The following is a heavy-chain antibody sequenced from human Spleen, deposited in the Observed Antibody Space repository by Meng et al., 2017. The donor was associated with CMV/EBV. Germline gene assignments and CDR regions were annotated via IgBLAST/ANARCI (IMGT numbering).Heavy chain of an antibody. CDR3: ARDYSGSGSSRGY. V-gene: IGHV1-8*01. J-gene: IGHJ4*02. Sequence: TASRYTFTDYDINWVRRAAGQGPEWMGWMNPNSGNTGFAQNFQGRLTMTRDTSIATAYMELSNLTSEDTAVYYCARDYSGSGSSRGYWGQGTLVTVSS. CDR2: MNPNSGNT. D-gene: IGHD3-10*01. CDR1: RYTFTDYD.